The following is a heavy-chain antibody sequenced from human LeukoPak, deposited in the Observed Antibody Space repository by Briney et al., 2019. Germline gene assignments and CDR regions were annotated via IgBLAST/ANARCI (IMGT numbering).Heavy chain of an antibody. V-gene: IGHV3-23*01. CDR2: ISGSGGST. Sequence: GGSLRLSCAASGFTFSSYAMSWVRQAPGKGLEWVSAISGSGGSTYYADSVKGRFTISRDNAKNTLYLQMNSLRAEDTAVYYCARECWESRCHYVDSWGQGTLVTVSS. J-gene: IGHJ4*02. CDR3: ARECWESRCHYVDS. CDR1: GFTFSSYA. D-gene: IGHD1-26*01.